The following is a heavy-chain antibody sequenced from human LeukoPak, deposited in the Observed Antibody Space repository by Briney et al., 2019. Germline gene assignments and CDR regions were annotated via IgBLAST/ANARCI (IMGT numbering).Heavy chain of an antibody. D-gene: IGHD4-11*01. J-gene: IGHJ5*02. CDR1: GFTFTDYA. Sequence: PGGSLRLSCAASGFTFTDYAMSWVRQAPEKGLEWVSTISHSGGGTYYAESVKGRFTISRDNSKNTLYLQMNSLRAEDTAVYYCASRATVTTDRFWFDPWGQGTLVTVSS. CDR2: ISHSGGGT. V-gene: IGHV3-23*01. CDR3: ASRATVTTDRFWFDP.